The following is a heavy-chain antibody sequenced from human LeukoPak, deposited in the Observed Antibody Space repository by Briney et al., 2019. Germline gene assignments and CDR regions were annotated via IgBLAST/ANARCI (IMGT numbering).Heavy chain of an antibody. CDR2: IYYSGST. Sequence: SETLFLTCTVSGGSISSGGYYWSWIRQHPGKGLEWIGYIYYSGSTYYNPSLKSRVTISVDTSKNQFSLKLSSVTAADTAVYYCARDFAGYCSSTSCYNWFDPWAREPWSPSPQ. D-gene: IGHD2-2*01. V-gene: IGHV4-31*03. CDR1: GGSISSGGYY. CDR3: ARDFAGYCSSTSCYNWFDP. J-gene: IGHJ5*02.